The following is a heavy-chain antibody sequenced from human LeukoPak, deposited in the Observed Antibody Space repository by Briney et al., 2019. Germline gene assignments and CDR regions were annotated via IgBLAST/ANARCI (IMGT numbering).Heavy chain of an antibody. CDR1: GGSISSYY. D-gene: IGHD3-3*01. J-gene: IGHJ6*03. CDR3: ARAYDFWSGYPDYMDV. V-gene: IGHV4-59*01. CDR2: IYYSGST. Sequence: SETLSLTCTVSGGSISSYYWSWIRQPPGKGLEWIGYIYYSGSTNYNPSLKSRVTISVDTSKNQFSLKLSSVTAADTAVYYCARAYDFWSGYPDYMDVWGKGTTVTVSS.